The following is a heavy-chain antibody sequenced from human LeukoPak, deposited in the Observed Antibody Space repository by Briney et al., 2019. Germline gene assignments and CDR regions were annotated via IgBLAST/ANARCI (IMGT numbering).Heavy chain of an antibody. V-gene: IGHV1-46*01. CDR1: GYTFTSYY. D-gene: IGHD2-2*01. CDR2: INPSGGST. J-gene: IGHJ6*03. CDR3: ARDALSIVVPAAMTDYMVV. Sequence: ASVKVSCKASGYTFTSYYMHWVRQAPGQGLEWMGIINPSGGSTSYAQKFQGRVTMTRDTSTSTVYMELSSLRSDAAAGYYCARDALSIVVPAAMTDYMVVWGKGTTATISS.